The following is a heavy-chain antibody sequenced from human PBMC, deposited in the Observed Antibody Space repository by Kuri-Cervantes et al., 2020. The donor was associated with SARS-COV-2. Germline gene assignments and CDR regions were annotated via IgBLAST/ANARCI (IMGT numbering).Heavy chain of an antibody. D-gene: IGHD1-26*01. V-gene: IGHV3-7*01. J-gene: IGHJ4*02. CDR2: IKQDGSEK. CDR1: GFTFSSYA. CDR3: ARDRRVGWADY. Sequence: GESLKISCAASGFTFSSYAMSWVRQAPGKGLEWVANIKQDGSEKYYVDSVKGRFTISRDNAKNSLYLQMNSLRAEDTAVYYRARDRRVGWADYWGQGTLVTVSS.